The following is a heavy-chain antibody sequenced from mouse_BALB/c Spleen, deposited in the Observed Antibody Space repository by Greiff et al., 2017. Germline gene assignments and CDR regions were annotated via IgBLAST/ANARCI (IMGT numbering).Heavy chain of an antibody. V-gene: IGHV1S29*02. CDR1: GYTFTDYY. D-gene: IGHD1-1*01. CDR2: IYPYNGGT. J-gene: IGHJ4*01. CDR3: GTKVGYYAMDY. Sequence: EVQLQQSGPELVKPGASVKISCKASGYTFTDYYMHWVKQSPGKSLEWIGYIYPYNGGTGYNQKFKSKATLTVDNSSSTAYMELRSLTSEDSAVYYCGTKVGYYAMDYWGQGTSVTVSA.